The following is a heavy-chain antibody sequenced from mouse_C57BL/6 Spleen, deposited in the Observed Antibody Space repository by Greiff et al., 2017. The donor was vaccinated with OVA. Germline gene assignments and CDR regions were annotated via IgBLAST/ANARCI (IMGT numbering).Heavy chain of an antibody. D-gene: IGHD1-1*01. V-gene: IGHV1-82*01. J-gene: IGHJ3*01. CDR2: IYPGDGDT. Sequence: QVQLQQSGPELVKPGASVKISCKASGYAFSSSWMNWVKQRPGKGLEWIGRIYPGDGDTNYNGKFKGKATLTADKSSSTAYMQLSSLTSEDSAVYFCARSDYYGSSHAFAYWGQGTLVTVSA. CDR1: GYAFSSSW. CDR3: ARSDYYGSSHAFAY.